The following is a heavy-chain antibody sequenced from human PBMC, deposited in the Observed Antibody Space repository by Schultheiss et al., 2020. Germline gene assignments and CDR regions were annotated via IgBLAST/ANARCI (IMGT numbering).Heavy chain of an antibody. CDR3: ARGNRRYSYGY. CDR1: GGSISSSSYY. V-gene: IGHV4-39*07. CDR2: IYYSWST. Sequence: SETLSLTCTVSGGSISSSSYYWGLIRQPPGKGLEWIGSIYYSWSTYYTPSLKSRVTMSVDTSKNQFSLKLSSVTAADTAVYYCARGNRRYSYGYWGQGTLVTVSS. J-gene: IGHJ4*02. D-gene: IGHD5-18*01.